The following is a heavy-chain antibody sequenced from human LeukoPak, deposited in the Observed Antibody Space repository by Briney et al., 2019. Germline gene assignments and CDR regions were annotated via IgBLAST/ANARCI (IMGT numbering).Heavy chain of an antibody. Sequence: GGSLRLSCAASGFTFSSYAMHWVRQAPGKGLEWVAVISYDGSNKYYADSVKGRFTISRDNSKNTLYLQMNSLRAEDTAVYCCARDPNLVVVAAGLYYGMDVWGQGTTVTVSS. D-gene: IGHD2-15*01. CDR2: ISYDGSNK. CDR3: ARDPNLVVVAAGLYYGMDV. CDR1: GFTFSSYA. V-gene: IGHV3-30-3*01. J-gene: IGHJ6*02.